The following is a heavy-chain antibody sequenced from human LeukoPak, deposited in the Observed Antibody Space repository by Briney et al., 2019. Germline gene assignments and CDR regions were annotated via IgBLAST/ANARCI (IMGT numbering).Heavy chain of an antibody. CDR1: GYTFTSYY. V-gene: IGHV1-46*01. Sequence: ASVKVSCKASGYTFTSYYMHWVRQAPGQGLEWMGIINPSGGSTSYAQKFQGRVTVTRDTSTSTLYMELSSLTSEDTAVYYCARDGGYCSTTSCYAFYWGQGTPVTVSS. D-gene: IGHD2-2*01. CDR2: INPSGGST. CDR3: ARDGGYCSTTSCYAFY. J-gene: IGHJ4*02.